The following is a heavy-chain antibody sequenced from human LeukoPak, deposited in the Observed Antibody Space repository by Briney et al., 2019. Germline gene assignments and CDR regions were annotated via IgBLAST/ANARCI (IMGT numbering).Heavy chain of an antibody. CDR2: ISSSSSYI. J-gene: IGHJ4*02. V-gene: IGHV3-21*01. CDR3: ASLDYYDSSGYPSDY. Sequence: GGSLRLSCAASGFTFSSYSMNWVRQAPGKGLEWVSSISSSSSYIYYADSVKGRFTISRDNAKNSLYLQMNSLRAEDTAVYYCASLDYYDSSGYPSDYWGQGTLVTASS. CDR1: GFTFSSYS. D-gene: IGHD3-22*01.